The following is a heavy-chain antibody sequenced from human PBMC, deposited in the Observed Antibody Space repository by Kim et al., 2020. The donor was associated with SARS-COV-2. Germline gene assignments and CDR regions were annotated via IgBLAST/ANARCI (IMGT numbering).Heavy chain of an antibody. Sequence: GGSLRLSCAASGFTFDDYTMHWVRQAPGKGLEWVSLISWDGGSTYYADSVKGRFTISRDNSRNSLYLQMNSLRTEDTALYYCAKDHYGDYGYYYYGMDVWGQGTTVTVSS. V-gene: IGHV3-43*01. D-gene: IGHD4-17*01. CDR2: ISWDGGST. CDR3: AKDHYGDYGYYYYGMDV. J-gene: IGHJ6*02. CDR1: GFTFDDYT.